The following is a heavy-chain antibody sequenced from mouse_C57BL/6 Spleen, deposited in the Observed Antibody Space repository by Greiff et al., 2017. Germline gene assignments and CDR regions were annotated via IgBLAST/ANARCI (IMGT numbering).Heavy chain of an antibody. V-gene: IGHV2-2*01. CDR1: GFSLTSYG. Sequence: QVQLQQSGPGLVQPSQSLSITCTVSGFSLTSYGVHWVRQSPGKGLEWRGVIWSGGSTDYNAAFISSLSISKDNSKSQVFFKMNSLQADDTAIYYCASYYGSRQFAYWGQGTLVTVSA. CDR2: IWSGGST. J-gene: IGHJ3*01. CDR3: ASYYGSRQFAY. D-gene: IGHD1-1*01.